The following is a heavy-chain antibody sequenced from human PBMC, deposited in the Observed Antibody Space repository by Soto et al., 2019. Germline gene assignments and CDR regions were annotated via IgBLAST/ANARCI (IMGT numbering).Heavy chain of an antibody. J-gene: IGHJ4*02. CDR1: GFTFSHHV. CDR2: INGAGGST. D-gene: IGHD3-3*01. V-gene: IGHV3-23*01. CDR3: ANVPEYNFWSGYRYYFDY. Sequence: XWSLRLSCAPSGFTFSHHVMNWVRQSAGSGLEWVSAINGAGGSTFCADSVKGRFTISRDNSKNTLYLQMHSLRADDTAVYYCANVPEYNFWSGYRYYFDYWGQGTLVNVS.